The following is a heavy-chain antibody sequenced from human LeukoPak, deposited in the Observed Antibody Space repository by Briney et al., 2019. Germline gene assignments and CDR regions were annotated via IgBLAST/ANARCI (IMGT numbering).Heavy chain of an antibody. D-gene: IGHD5-24*01. CDR2: IWYDGSNK. Sequence: GGSLRLSCAASGFAFSRYSMNWVRQAPGKGLEWVAVIWYDGSNKYYADSVKGRFTISRDNSKNTLYLQMNSLRAEDTAVYYCARDEGGMATTPPYYFDYWGQGTLVTVSS. J-gene: IGHJ4*02. CDR3: ARDEGGMATTPPYYFDY. V-gene: IGHV3-33*08. CDR1: GFAFSRYS.